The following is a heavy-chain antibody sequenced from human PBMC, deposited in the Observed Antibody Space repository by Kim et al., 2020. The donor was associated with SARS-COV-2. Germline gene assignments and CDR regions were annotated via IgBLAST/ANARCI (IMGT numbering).Heavy chain of an antibody. V-gene: IGHV1-8*01. J-gene: IGHJ6*02. D-gene: IGHD6-19*01. CDR3: AREIAVAGAYYYGMDV. CDR2: MNPNSGNT. CDR1: GYTFTSYD. Sequence: ASVKVSCKASGYTFTSYDINWVRQATGQGLEWMGWMNPNSGNTGYAQKFQGRVTMTRNTSISTAYMELSSLRSEDTAVYYCAREIAVAGAYYYGMDVWGQGTTVTVSS.